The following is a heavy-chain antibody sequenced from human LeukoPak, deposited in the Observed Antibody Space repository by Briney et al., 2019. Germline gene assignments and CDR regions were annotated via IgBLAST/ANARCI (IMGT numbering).Heavy chain of an antibody. CDR1: GFTFSSYA. V-gene: IGHV3-23*01. Sequence: PGGSLRLSCAASGFTFSSYAMSWVRQAPGKGLEWVSAISGSGGSTYYADSVKGRFTISRDNSKNTLYLQMNSLRAEDTAVYYCAKGNLIVPAAPGVYWGQGTLVTVSS. D-gene: IGHD2-2*01. CDR2: ISGSGGST. J-gene: IGHJ4*02. CDR3: AKGNLIVPAAPGVY.